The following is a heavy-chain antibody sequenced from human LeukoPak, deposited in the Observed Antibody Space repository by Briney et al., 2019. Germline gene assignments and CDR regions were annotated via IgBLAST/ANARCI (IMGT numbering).Heavy chain of an antibody. J-gene: IGHJ3*02. CDR2: IYYSGST. D-gene: IGHD6-25*01. Sequence: PSETLSLTCTVSGGSISSYYWSWLRQPPWKGLEWIGYIYYSGSTNYNPSLKSRVTISVDTSKNQFSLKLSSVTAADTAVYYCAREARRERDAFDIWGQGTMVTVSS. CDR1: GGSISSYY. CDR3: AREARRERDAFDI. V-gene: IGHV4-59*12.